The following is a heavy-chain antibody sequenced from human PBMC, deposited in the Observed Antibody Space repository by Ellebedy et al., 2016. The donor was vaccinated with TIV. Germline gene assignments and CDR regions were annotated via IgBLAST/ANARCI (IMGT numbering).Heavy chain of an antibody. V-gene: IGHV3-11*06. J-gene: IGHJ2*01. CDR2: IIRSSSYT. CDR1: GFTFRDYY. Sequence: PGGSLRLSCAASGFTFRDYYMSWIRQAPGKGLEWVSYIIRSSSYTNYAGSVKGRVTISRDKTKNSLFLQMTSLRAEDTAVYYCARKVPAPTTVPPNWYFDLWGRGTLVTVSS. CDR3: ARKVPAPTTVPPNWYFDL. D-gene: IGHD4-17*01.